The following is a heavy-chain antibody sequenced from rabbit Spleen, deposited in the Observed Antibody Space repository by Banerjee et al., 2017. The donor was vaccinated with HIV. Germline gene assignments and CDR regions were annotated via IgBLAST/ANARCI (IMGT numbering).Heavy chain of an antibody. CDR2: IYTGGGAS. CDR3: ARDSGSSFSSYGMDL. J-gene: IGHJ6*01. D-gene: IGHD8-1*01. V-gene: IGHV1S45*01. Sequence: QEQLEESGGGLVKPGASLTLTCKASGFSFNSGYDMCWVRQAPGKGLEWIACIYTGGGASYYASWAKGRFTITKTSSTTVTLQMTTLTVADTATYFCARDSGSSFSSYGMDLWGPGTLVTVS. CDR1: GFSFNSGYD.